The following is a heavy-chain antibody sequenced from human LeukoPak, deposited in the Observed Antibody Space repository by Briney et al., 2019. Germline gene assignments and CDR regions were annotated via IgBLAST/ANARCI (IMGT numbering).Heavy chain of an antibody. Sequence: GALVKVSCKASGYTFTSYYMHWVRQAPGQGLEWMGIINPSGGSTSYAQKVQGRVTMTTDTSATTAYLELRSLTSDDTALYYCARLMDNNYDGSAFDYWGQGTLVTVSS. CDR3: ARLMDNNYDGSAFDY. CDR2: INPSGGST. V-gene: IGHV1-46*01. D-gene: IGHD3-22*01. CDR1: GYTFTSYY. J-gene: IGHJ4*02.